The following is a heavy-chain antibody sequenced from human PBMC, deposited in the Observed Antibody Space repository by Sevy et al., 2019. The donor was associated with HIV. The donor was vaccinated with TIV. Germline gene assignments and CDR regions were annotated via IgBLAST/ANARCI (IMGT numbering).Heavy chain of an antibody. CDR1: GFTFSSYS. J-gene: IGHJ3*02. V-gene: IGHV3-48*02. Sequence: GGSLRLSCAASGFTFSSYSMNWVRQAPGKGLEWVSYISSSSSTIYYADSVKVRFTISRDNAKNSLYLQMNSLRDEDTAVYYCAREGKEGAASDDAFDSWGQRTMVTVSS. CDR2: ISSSSSTI. D-gene: IGHD6-13*01. CDR3: AREGKEGAASDDAFDS.